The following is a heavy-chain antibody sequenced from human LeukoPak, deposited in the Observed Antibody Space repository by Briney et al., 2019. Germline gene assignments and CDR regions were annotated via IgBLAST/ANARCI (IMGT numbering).Heavy chain of an antibody. D-gene: IGHD6-6*01. J-gene: IGHJ4*02. CDR3: ARGGHPYSSSSGIAY. CDR2: IIPIFGTA. V-gene: IGHV1-69*13. CDR1: GGTFSSYA. Sequence: SVKVSCKASGGTFSSYAISWVRQAPGLGLEWMGGIIPIFGTANYAQKFQGRVTITADESTSTAYMELSSLRSEDTAVYYCARGGHPYSSSSGIAYWGQGTLVTVSS.